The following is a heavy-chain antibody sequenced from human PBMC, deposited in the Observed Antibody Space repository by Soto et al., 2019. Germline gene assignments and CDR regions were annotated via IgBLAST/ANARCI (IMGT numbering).Heavy chain of an antibody. D-gene: IGHD3-10*01. J-gene: IGHJ4*02. V-gene: IGHV1-69*13. CDR1: GVTFSSET. CDR3: ATELGENPASPFDA. Sequence: GASVKVSCKASGVTFSSETLGWVRQAPGQGLEWVGGLIPLFGTASYAQKFQGRVTITADESTSTAYMELSSLRSDDTAVYFCATELGENPASPFDAWGQGTLVTVSS. CDR2: LIPLFGTA.